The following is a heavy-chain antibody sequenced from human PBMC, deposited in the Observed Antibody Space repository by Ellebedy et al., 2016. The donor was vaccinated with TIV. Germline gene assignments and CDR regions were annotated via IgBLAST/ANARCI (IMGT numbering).Heavy chain of an antibody. D-gene: IGHD3-3*01. CDR3: ARVPTDSTYYDFWSGYYTGHDAFDI. Sequence: AASVKVSCKASGYTFTSYDINWVRQATGQGLEWMGWMNPNSGNTGYAQKFQGRVTMTRNTSISTAYMELSSLRSEDTAVYYCARVPTDSTYYDFWSGYYTGHDAFDIWGQGTMVTVSS. V-gene: IGHV1-8*01. J-gene: IGHJ3*02. CDR1: GYTFTSYD. CDR2: MNPNSGNT.